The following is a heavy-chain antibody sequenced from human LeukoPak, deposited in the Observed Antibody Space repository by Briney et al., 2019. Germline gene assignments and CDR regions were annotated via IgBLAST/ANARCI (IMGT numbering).Heavy chain of an antibody. CDR1: GYTFTSYG. V-gene: IGHV1-18*04. CDR3: ARYDFWSGYYDLDYGMDV. Sequence: ASVKVSCKASGYTFTSYGISWVRQAPGQGLEWMGWISAYNGNTNYAQKLQGRVTMTTDTSTSTAYMELRSLRSDDTAVYYCARYDFWSGYYDLDYGMDVWGQGTTVTVSS. CDR2: ISAYNGNT. J-gene: IGHJ6*02. D-gene: IGHD3-3*01.